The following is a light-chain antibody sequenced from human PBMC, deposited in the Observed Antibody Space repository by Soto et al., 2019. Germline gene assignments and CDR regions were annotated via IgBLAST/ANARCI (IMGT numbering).Light chain of an antibody. V-gene: IGLV7-43*01. J-gene: IGLJ3*02. Sequence: QTVVTQEPSLTVSLGGTVTLTCSSSTGAVTNTHYANWFQQKPGQPPRSLIYSTSNKYSLTPARFSGSLLGGSAALTLSDVQPEDEADYYCQLYYGATRVFGGGTKLTVL. CDR3: QLYYGATRV. CDR2: STS. CDR1: TGAVTNTHY.